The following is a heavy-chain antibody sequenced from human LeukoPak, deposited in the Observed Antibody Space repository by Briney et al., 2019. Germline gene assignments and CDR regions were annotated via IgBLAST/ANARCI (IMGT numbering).Heavy chain of an antibody. Sequence: GGSLRLSCAASGFTFSSYAMHWVRQAPGKGLEWVAVISYDGSNKYYADSVKGRFTIPRDNSKNTLYLQMNSLRAEDTAVYYCARDLLMVTFDYWGQGTLVTVSS. V-gene: IGHV3-30*04. D-gene: IGHD5-18*01. CDR1: GFTFSSYA. CDR3: ARDLLMVTFDY. CDR2: ISYDGSNK. J-gene: IGHJ4*02.